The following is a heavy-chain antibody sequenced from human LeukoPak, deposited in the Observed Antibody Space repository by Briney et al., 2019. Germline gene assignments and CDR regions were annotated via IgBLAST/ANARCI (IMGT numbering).Heavy chain of an antibody. D-gene: IGHD3-22*01. Sequence: GGSLRLSCAASGFSFDDYGMSWVRQAPGKGLEWVSGIYWNGAGAAYADSVKGRFTISRDNAKNSLYLQMNSLKTEDTAVYYCTRQTYYYDSSGYSYYYYYYYMDVWGKGTTVTVSS. CDR2: IYWNGAGA. CDR1: GFSFDDYG. CDR3: TRQTYYYDSSGYSYYYYYYYMDV. V-gene: IGHV3-20*04. J-gene: IGHJ6*03.